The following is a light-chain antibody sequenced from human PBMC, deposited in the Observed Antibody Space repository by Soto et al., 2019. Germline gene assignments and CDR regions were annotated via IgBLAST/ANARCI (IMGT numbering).Light chain of an antibody. CDR2: GGA. CDR1: QTVRSGY. Sequence: VLTQSPGTLSLSPGERASLSCRTSQTVRSGYLAWYQQKPGQAPRLLIYGGANRATGIPDRFSGSGSATDVNLTISRLEPEDSSVYYCQQYDNSPMYTFGQGTKLEIK. J-gene: IGKJ2*01. V-gene: IGKV3-20*01. CDR3: QQYDNSPMYT.